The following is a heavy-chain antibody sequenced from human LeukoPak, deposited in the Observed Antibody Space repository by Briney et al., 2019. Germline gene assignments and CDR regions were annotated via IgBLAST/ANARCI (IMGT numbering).Heavy chain of an antibody. CDR3: ARLDASSANISGSFPDN. CDR1: GGSISNNDYF. D-gene: IGHD3-10*01. CDR2: VDSNGRT. Sequence: SETLSLTCTVSGGSISNNDYFWGWIRQPPGKGLEWIGNVDSNGRTHYNPSLMGRVTTYGDKSKNEFSLKLTSVTAADTAVYYCARLDASSANISGSFPDNWGQGILVTVSS. J-gene: IGHJ4*02. V-gene: IGHV4-39*01.